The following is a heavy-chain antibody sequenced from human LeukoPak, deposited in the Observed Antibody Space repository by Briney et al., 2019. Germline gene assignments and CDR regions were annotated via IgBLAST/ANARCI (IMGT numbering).Heavy chain of an antibody. J-gene: IGHJ6*03. CDR3: ARDKVQLATPDFYYSYYMDV. D-gene: IGHD6-13*01. CDR1: GFTFSSYG. V-gene: IGHV3-30*02. CDR2: IRYDGSNK. Sequence: AGGSLRLSCAASGFTFSSYGMHWVRQAPGKGLEWVAFIRYDGSNKYYADSVKGRFTISRDNAKNSLYLQMNSLRAEDTAVYYCARDKVQLATPDFYYSYYMDVWGKGTTVTVSS.